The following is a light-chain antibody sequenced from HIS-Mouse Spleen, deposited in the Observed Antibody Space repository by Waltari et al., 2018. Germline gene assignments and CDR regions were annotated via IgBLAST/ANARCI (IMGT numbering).Light chain of an antibody. CDR3: CSYAGSSTWV. CDR1: SSDAGSYNL. J-gene: IGLJ3*02. V-gene: IGLV2-23*01. CDR2: EGS. Sequence: QSALTQPASVSGSPGQSITISCTRTSSDAGSYNLVSWYQQHPGKAPKLMIYEGSKRPSGVSNRFSGSKSGNTASLTISGLQAEDEADYYCCSYAGSSTWVFGGGTKLTVL.